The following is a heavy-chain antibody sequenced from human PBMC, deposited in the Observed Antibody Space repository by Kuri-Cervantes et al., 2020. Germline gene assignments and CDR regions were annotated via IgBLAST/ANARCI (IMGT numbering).Heavy chain of an antibody. J-gene: IGHJ5*02. D-gene: IGHD3-22*01. CDR2: VSWNSGRI. V-gene: IGHV3-9*02. CDR3: ARDLYYDSSVPFS. Sequence: SLKISCAASGFTSDDYAMHWVRQAPGKGLEWVSTVSWNSGRIDYADSVEGRFTISRDNAKNSLYLQMNSLRAEDTAFYYCARDLYYDSSVPFSWGQGTLVTVSS. CDR1: GFTSDDYA.